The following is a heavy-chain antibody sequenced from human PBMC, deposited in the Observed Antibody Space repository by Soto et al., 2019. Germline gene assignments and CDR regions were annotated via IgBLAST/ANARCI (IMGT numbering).Heavy chain of an antibody. J-gene: IGHJ3*02. Sequence: PGGSLRLSCAASGFTFSSYSMNWVRQAPGKGLEWVSSISSSSSYIYYADSVKGRFTISRDNAKNSLYLQMNSLRAEGTAVYYCARPEALGYCSGGSCYPGAFDIWGQGTMVTVSS. D-gene: IGHD2-15*01. CDR1: GFTFSSYS. CDR3: ARPEALGYCSGGSCYPGAFDI. V-gene: IGHV3-21*01. CDR2: ISSSSSYI.